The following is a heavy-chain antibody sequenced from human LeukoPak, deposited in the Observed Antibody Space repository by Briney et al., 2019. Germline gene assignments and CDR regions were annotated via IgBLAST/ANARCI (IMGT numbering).Heavy chain of an antibody. CDR1: GGSISSGSYY. CDR2: IYTSGST. D-gene: IGHD2-2*01. CDR3: AREWGPARSTSFFGY. Sequence: KASETLSLTCTVSGGSISSGSYYWSWIRQPAGKGLEWIGRIYTSGSTNYNPSLKSRVTISVDTSKNQFSLKLSSVTAADTAVYYCAREWGPARSTSFFGYWGQGTLVTVSS. J-gene: IGHJ4*02. V-gene: IGHV4-61*02.